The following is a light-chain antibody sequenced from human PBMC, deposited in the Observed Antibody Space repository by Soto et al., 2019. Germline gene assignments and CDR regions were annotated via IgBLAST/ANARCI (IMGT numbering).Light chain of an antibody. CDR1: QSVSSN. J-gene: IGKJ1*01. Sequence: EREVTQSPATLSASPGERATLSCRASQSVSSNLAWYQQKPGQAPRLLIYGASTRATGIPARFSGSGSGTEFTLTISSLQSEDFAVYYCQQYNNWPRTFGQVTKVEIK. V-gene: IGKV3-15*01. CDR3: QQYNNWPRT. CDR2: GAS.